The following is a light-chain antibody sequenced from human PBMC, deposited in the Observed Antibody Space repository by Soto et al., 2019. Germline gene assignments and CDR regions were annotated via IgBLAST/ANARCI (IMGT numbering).Light chain of an antibody. Sequence: DIVMTQSPDSLAVSLGERATINGKSSQSVLYSSNNKNYLAWYQQKPGQPPKLLIYWASTRESGVPDRFSGSGSGTDFTLTISSLQAEDVAVYYCQQYYNTPYTFGQGTKLGIK. CDR2: WAS. CDR3: QQYYNTPYT. J-gene: IGKJ2*01. V-gene: IGKV4-1*01. CDR1: QSVLYSSNNKNY.